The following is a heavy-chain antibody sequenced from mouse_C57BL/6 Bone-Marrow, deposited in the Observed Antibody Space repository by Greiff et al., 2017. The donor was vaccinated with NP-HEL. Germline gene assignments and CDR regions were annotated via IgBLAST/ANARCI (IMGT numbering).Heavy chain of an antibody. V-gene: IGHV6-3*01. CDR1: GFTFSNYW. CDR2: IRLKSDNYAT. D-gene: IGHD2-5*01. Sequence: EVMLVESGGGLVQPGGSMKLSCVASGFTFSNYWMNWVRQSPEKGLEWVAQIRLKSDNYATHYAESVKGRFTISRDDYKSSIYLQMNNIRAEDAGIYYYTGDYSNYYAMDYWGRGTAVTVSS. J-gene: IGHJ4*01. CDR3: TGDYSNYYAMDY.